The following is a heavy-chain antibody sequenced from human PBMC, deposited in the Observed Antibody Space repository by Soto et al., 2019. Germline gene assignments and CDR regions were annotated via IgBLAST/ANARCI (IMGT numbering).Heavy chain of an antibody. Sequence: QVQLQESGPGLVKPSETLSLTCTVSGGSISSYYWSWIRQPPGKGLEWIGYIYYSGSTNYNPSLKSRVTISVDTSKNQFSLKLSSVTAADTAVYYCATYGGPEIWGQGTMVTVSS. CDR3: ATYGGPEI. V-gene: IGHV4-59*01. CDR1: GGSISSYY. J-gene: IGHJ3*02. CDR2: IYYSGST. D-gene: IGHD4-17*01.